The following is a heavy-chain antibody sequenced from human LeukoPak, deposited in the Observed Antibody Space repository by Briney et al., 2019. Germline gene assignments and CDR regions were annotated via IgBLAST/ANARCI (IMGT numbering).Heavy chain of an antibody. CDR3: ARGPRAVDSYYNFWSGYYTTSAEYFQH. CDR1: GGSISSGDYY. V-gene: IGHV4-30-4*01. J-gene: IGHJ1*01. D-gene: IGHD3-3*01. Sequence: PSETLSLTCTVSGGSISSGDYYWSWIRQPPGKGLEWIGYIYYSGSTYYNPSLKSRVTISVDTSKNQFYLKLSSVTAADTAVYYCARGPRAVDSYYNFWSGYYTTSAEYFQHWGQGTLVTVSS. CDR2: IYYSGST.